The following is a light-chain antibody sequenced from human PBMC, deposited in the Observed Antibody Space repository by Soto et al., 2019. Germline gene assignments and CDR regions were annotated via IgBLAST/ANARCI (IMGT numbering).Light chain of an antibody. V-gene: IGKV1-5*03. CDR3: QQYASGCPIT. J-gene: IGKJ5*01. Sequence: DIQMTKSPSTLSASVGDRVTITCRASQSISSWLAWYQQKPGKAPKLLIYKASSLESGVPSRFSGSGSGTEFTLTISSLQSEDFAVYYCQQYASGCPITFGQGTRLEI. CDR1: QSISSW. CDR2: KAS.